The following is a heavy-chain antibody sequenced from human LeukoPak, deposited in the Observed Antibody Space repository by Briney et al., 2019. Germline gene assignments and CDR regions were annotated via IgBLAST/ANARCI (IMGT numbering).Heavy chain of an antibody. J-gene: IGHJ6*03. CDR1: GGSISSYY. D-gene: IGHD3-10*01. CDR2: IYYSGST. V-gene: IGHV4-59*01. CDR3: ARDVRFGESPYMDV. Sequence: SETLSLTCTVSGGSISSYYWSWIRRPPGKGLEWIGYIYYSGSTNYNPSLKSRVTISVDTSKNQFSLKLSSVTAADTAVYYCARDVRFGESPYMDVWGKGTTVTISS.